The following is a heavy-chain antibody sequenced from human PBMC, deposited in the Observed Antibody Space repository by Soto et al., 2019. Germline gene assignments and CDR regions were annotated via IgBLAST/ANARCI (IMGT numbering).Heavy chain of an antibody. J-gene: IGHJ5*02. CDR1: GFSFSSYA. CDR3: ARDMYSSDYFVKWFEP. D-gene: IGHD6-19*01. Sequence: QVRLVESGGGVVQPGRSLRLSCTASGFSFSSYAMYWFRQPPGKGLEWVAVISYDGINKHYAESVKGRFTVSRDNSNHARNLQLNSLRGKDTAMYYCARDMYSSDYFVKWFEPWGQGTLVTVSS. V-gene: IGHV3-30-3*01. CDR2: ISYDGINK.